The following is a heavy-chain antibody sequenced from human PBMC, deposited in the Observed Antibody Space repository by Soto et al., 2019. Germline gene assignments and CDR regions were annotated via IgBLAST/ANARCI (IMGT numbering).Heavy chain of an antibody. Sequence: PGGSLRLSCSASGFTFSSYAMHWVRQAPGKGLEYVSAISSNGGSTYYADYVKGRFTISRDNSKNTLYLQMSSLRAEDTAVYYCVKCLEDYYDSSGDLDYWGQGTLVTVSS. D-gene: IGHD3-22*01. CDR1: GFTFSSYA. CDR2: ISSNGGST. CDR3: VKCLEDYYDSSGDLDY. J-gene: IGHJ4*02. V-gene: IGHV3-64D*08.